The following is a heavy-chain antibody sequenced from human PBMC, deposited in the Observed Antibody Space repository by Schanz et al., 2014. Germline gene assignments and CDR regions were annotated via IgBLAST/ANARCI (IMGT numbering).Heavy chain of an antibody. CDR1: GYTFTTYA. D-gene: IGHD3-3*01. CDR3: ARDRRFFDRDDLYYFDS. Sequence: QVHLVQSGAEVKRPGASVKVSCKASGYTFTTYAMSWVRQAPGQGLEWVGWISVYTGNTKYGQKLQGRVTMTTDTSTSSAYMELRSLRSDDTAVYYCARDRRFFDRDDLYYFDSWGQGTLVTVSA. CDR2: ISVYTGNT. V-gene: IGHV1-18*01. J-gene: IGHJ4*02.